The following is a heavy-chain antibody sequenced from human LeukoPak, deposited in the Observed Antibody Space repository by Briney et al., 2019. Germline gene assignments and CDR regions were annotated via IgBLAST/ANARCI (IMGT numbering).Heavy chain of an antibody. CDR2: ISYDGSNK. CDR1: GFTFSSYG. Sequence: PGGSLRLSCAASGFTFSSYGMHWVRQAPGKGLEWVAVISYDGSNKYYADSVKGRFTISRDNSKNTLYLQMNSLRAEDTAVYYCAKNGGRASYYYDSSGYXXXYYWGQGTLVTVSS. D-gene: IGHD3-22*01. V-gene: IGHV3-30*18. CDR3: AKNGGRASYYYDSSGYXXXYY. J-gene: IGHJ4*02.